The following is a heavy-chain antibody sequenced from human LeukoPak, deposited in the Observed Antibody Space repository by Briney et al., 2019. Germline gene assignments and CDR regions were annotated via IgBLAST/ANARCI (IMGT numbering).Heavy chain of an antibody. Sequence: SETLSLTCTVSGGSISSYYWSWIRQPPGKGLEWIGHIYYSGNTNYNPSLESRVTISVGTSKNQFSLKLSSVTAADTAVYYCARGGGSIPNTGFDYWGQGTLVTVSS. V-gene: IGHV4-59*01. CDR2: IYYSGNT. D-gene: IGHD3-10*01. CDR3: ARGGGSIPNTGFDY. CDR1: GGSISSYY. J-gene: IGHJ4*02.